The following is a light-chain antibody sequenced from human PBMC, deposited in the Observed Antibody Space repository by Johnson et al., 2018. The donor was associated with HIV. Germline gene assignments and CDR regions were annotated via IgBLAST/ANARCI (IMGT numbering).Light chain of an antibody. Sequence: QSVLTQPPSVSAAPGQKVTISCSGSSSNIGNNYVSWYQQLPGTAPKLLIYDNHKRPSWIPDRFSGSKSGTSVTLAITALQTGDEADYYCGTWDSSLSAGPYVFGTGTKVTVL. J-gene: IGLJ1*01. CDR1: SSNIGNNY. CDR3: GTWDSSLSAGPYV. CDR2: DNH. V-gene: IGLV1-51*01.